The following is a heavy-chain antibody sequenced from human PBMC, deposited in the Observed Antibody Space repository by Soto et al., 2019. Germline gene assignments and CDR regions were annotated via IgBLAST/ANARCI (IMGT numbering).Heavy chain of an antibody. J-gene: IGHJ5*02. V-gene: IGHV3-30-3*01. D-gene: IGHD2-15*01. CDR1: GVTFSSYA. CDR2: ISYDGSNK. Sequence: PGGSLRLSCAASGVTFSSYAMHWVRQAPGKGLEWVAVISYDGSNKYYADSVKGRFTISRDNSKNTLYLQMNSLRAEDTAVYYCARDRVVVADNWFDPWGQGTLVTVSS. CDR3: ARDRVVVADNWFDP.